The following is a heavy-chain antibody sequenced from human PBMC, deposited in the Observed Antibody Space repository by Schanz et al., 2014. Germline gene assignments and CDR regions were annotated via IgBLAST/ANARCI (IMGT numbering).Heavy chain of an antibody. D-gene: IGHD2-15*01. CDR1: GFTFGSYG. CDR3: ARDRGYCSGGSCLTFDY. CDR2: ISGGGGTR. V-gene: IGHV3-23*01. Sequence: EEQLLQSGGGLVQPGGSLRLSCAASGFTFGSYGMSWVRQGPGKGLEWVSGISGGGGTRNYADSVKGRFTVFRDNSKRTLYLEMNTLRAEDTAVYYCARDRGYCSGGSCLTFDYWGQGTMVTV. J-gene: IGHJ4*03.